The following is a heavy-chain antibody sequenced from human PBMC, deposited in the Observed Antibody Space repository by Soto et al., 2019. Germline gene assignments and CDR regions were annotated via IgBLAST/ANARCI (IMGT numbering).Heavy chain of an antibody. V-gene: IGHV4-34*01. J-gene: IGHJ4*02. CDR1: GGSFSGYY. D-gene: IGHD2-21*02. Sequence: QVQLQQWGAGLLKPSETLSITCAVYGGSFSGYYWSWIRQPPGKGLEWIGEINHSGSTNYNPSLMSRVTISEDTSKNQCSLKLSSVNAADTAVYYCERGKRGHIMVVTADSKKIFDHWCQGTLVTVSS. CDR2: INHSGST. CDR3: ERGKRGHIMVVTADSKKIFDH.